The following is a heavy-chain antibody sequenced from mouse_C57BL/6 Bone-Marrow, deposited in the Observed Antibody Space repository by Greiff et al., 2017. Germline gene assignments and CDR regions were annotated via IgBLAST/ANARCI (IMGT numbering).Heavy chain of an antibody. CDR2: INPYNGGT. CDR3: ARSPHYSNYVWYFDV. V-gene: IGHV1-19*01. CDR1: GYTFTDYY. D-gene: IGHD2-5*01. Sequence: EVQLQQSGPVLVKPGASVKMSCKASGYTFTDYYMNWVKQSHGKSLEWIGGINPYNGGTSYNQKFKGKATLTVDKSSSTAYMELNSLTSEDSAVYCCARSPHYSNYVWYFDVWGTGTTVTVSS. J-gene: IGHJ1*03.